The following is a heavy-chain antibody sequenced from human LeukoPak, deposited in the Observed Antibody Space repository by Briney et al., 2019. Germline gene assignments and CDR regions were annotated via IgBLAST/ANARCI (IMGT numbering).Heavy chain of an antibody. CDR2: INHSGST. V-gene: IGHV4-34*01. J-gene: IGHJ4*02. D-gene: IGHD5-18*01. CDR3: ARDPGRGYSYGSSAFDY. Sequence: PSETLSLTCAVYGGSFSGYYWSWIRQPPGKGLEWIGEINHSGSTNYNPSLKSRVTISVDTSKNQFSLKLTSVTAADTAVYYCARDPGRGYSYGSSAFDYWGQGTLVTVSS. CDR1: GGSFSGYY.